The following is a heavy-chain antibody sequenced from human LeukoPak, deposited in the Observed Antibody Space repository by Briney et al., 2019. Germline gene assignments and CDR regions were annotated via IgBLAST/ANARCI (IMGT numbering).Heavy chain of an antibody. CDR3: ARERARIAARTPRDYYYYMDV. J-gene: IGHJ6*03. CDR1: GGSISSGDYY. Sequence: SQTLSLTCTVSGGSISSGDYYWSWIRQPPGKGLGWIGYIYYSGSTYYNPSLKSRVTTSVDTSKNQLSLKLSSVTAADTAVYYCARERARIAARTPRDYYYYMDVWGKGTTVTVSS. V-gene: IGHV4-30-4*08. D-gene: IGHD6-6*01. CDR2: IYYSGST.